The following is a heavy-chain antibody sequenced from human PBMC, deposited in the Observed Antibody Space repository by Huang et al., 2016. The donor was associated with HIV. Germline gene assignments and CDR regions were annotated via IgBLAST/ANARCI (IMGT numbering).Heavy chain of an antibody. D-gene: IGHD2-15*01. CDR2: SSGSGSSI. Sequence: EVQLEESGGALVKPGGSLRLSCAATGFLFTTFTMHWVRPAPGKGLWWVSSSSGSGSSIYYADAVKGRFTISRDNTKKSLYLQMSSLSVDDTAFYFCARGGPVGYFNLWGHGTLVSVSS. V-gene: IGHV3-21*01. CDR3: ARGGPVGYFNL. J-gene: IGHJ4*03. CDR1: GFLFTTFT.